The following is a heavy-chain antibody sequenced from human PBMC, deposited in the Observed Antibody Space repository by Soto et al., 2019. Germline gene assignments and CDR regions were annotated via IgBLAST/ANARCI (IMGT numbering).Heavy chain of an antibody. CDR2: IWYNGSKK. D-gene: IGHD2-15*01. J-gene: IGHJ4*02. CDR1: GFTFSSYA. V-gene: IGHV3-33*01. CDR3: ARVVAGGALDY. Sequence: QVQLVESGGGVVQPGRSLRLSCAASGFTFSSYAMDWVRQAPGKGLEWVAIIWYNGSKKYYADSLKGRFTISRDNSKNTLYLQMDSLRADDTAVYYRARVVAGGALDYWGQGTLVTVSS.